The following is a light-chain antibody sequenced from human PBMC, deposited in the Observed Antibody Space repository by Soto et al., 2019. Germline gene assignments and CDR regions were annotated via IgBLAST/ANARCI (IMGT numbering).Light chain of an antibody. V-gene: IGKV1-27*01. J-gene: IGKJ5*01. CDR1: QAISKY. CDR2: AAS. Sequence: DIEMTQSPSSLSASVGDRVTITCRASQAISKYLAWYQQKPGKAPKLLIYAASTLQSGVPSRFSGSGSGTDFTPTISSQQPEDDATYYWQRYNSVPVTFGQGTRLEIK. CDR3: QRYNSVPVT.